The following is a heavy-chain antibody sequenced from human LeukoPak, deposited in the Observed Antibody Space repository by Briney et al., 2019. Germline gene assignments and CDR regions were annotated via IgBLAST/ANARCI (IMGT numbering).Heavy chain of an antibody. CDR1: GFTFSSYA. CDR2: ISFDGSDK. CDR3: ARDQHSEIGVGANDY. Sequence: GRSLRLSCAASGFTFSSYAMHWVRQAPGKGLEWVAVISFDGSDKYYADSGKGRFTISTDNSKNTLYLQMNSLRAEDTAVYYCARDQHSEIGVGANDYWGQGTLVTVSS. J-gene: IGHJ4*02. V-gene: IGHV3-30-3*01. D-gene: IGHD1-26*01.